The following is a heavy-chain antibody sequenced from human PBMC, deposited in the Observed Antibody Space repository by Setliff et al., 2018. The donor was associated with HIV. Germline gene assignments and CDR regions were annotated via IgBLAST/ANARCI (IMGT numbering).Heavy chain of an antibody. CDR3: ASLDGSESPYIYYYYMDV. Sequence: SETLSLTCAVCGESFSGHHCSWIRQPPGKGLEWIGKINHSGSINYNPSLKSRVPISVDTSKNQISLKLSSVTAADTAVYYCASLDGSESPYIYYYYMDVWGKGTAVTAP. CDR1: GESFSGHH. J-gene: IGHJ6*03. V-gene: IGHV4-34*01. D-gene: IGHD3-10*01. CDR2: INHSGSI.